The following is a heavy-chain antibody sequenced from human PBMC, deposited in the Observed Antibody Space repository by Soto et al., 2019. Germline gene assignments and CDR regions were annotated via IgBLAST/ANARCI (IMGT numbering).Heavy chain of an antibody. Sequence: QLQLQESGSGLVKPSQTLSLTCAVSGGSISSGGYSWSWIRQPPGKGLEWIGYIYHSGSTYYNPSVTSRVPILLDRSKTQFSRTLSSGTAADTAVYYCARINFDYYDSSGYSRWFDPWGQGTLVTVSS. V-gene: IGHV4-30-2*01. CDR2: IYHSGST. CDR1: GGSISSGGYS. CDR3: ARINFDYYDSSGYSRWFDP. D-gene: IGHD3-22*01. J-gene: IGHJ5*02.